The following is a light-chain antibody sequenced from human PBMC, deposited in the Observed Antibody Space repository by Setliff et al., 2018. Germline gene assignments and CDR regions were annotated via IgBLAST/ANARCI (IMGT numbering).Light chain of an antibody. CDR3: SSYTVKSTVI. CDR1: SSDVGLYNL. J-gene: IGLJ2*01. CDR2: EVT. Sequence: ALTQPASVSGSPGQSITISCTGTSSDVGLYNLVSWYQQHPGKAPKLIIYEVTKRPSGVSDRFSGSKSGNTASLTISGLQPEDEADYHCSSYTVKSTVIFAGGTK. V-gene: IGLV2-23*02.